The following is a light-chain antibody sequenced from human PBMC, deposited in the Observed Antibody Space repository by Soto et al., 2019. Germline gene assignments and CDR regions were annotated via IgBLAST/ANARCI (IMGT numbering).Light chain of an antibody. J-gene: IGKJ1*01. CDR2: KAS. CDR1: QTISSW. V-gene: IGKV1-5*03. CDR3: QHYNSYSEA. Sequence: SPATLSAALGDRVAITCLASQTISSWLAWYQQKPGKAPKLLIYKASTLKSGVPSRFSGSGSGTEFTLTISSLQPDDFATYYCQHYNSYSEAFGQGTKVDI.